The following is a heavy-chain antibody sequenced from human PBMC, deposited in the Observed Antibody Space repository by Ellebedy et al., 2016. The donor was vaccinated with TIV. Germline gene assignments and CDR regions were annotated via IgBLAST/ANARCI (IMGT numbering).Heavy chain of an antibody. J-gene: IGHJ4*02. D-gene: IGHD2-15*01. V-gene: IGHV3-30-3*01. CDR1: GFTFNSYS. CDR2: ISHAGSTT. Sequence: GESLKISXAASGFTFNSYSMNWVRQAPGQGLEWVTIISHAGSTTYYADSVKGRFTVSRDNSKNTLYLQMNRLTTDDTAVYYCASGVEYCSGGGCSGYWGQGTLVIVSS. CDR3: ASGVEYCSGGGCSGY.